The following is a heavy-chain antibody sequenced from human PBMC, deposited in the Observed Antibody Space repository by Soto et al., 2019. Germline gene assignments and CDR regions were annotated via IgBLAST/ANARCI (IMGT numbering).Heavy chain of an antibody. D-gene: IGHD6-19*01. CDR1: GYTFTSYA. V-gene: IGHV1-3*01. CDR3: ARARYSSGWYSGYFDY. CDR2: INAGNGNT. J-gene: IGHJ4*02. Sequence: ASVKVSCKASGYTFTSYAMHWVRQAPGQRLEWMGWINAGNGNTKYSQKFQGRVTITRDTSASTAYMELSSLRSEDTAVYYCARARYSSGWYSGYFDYWGQGTLVTVS.